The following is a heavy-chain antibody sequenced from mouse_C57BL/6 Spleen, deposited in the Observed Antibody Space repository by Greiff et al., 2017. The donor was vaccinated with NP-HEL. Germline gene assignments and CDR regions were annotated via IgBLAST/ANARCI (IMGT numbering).Heavy chain of an antibody. Sequence: EVMLVESGGGLVKPGGSLKLSCAASGFTFSDYGMHWVRQAPEKGLEWVAYISSGSSTIYYADTVKGRFTISRDNAKNTLFLQMTSLRSEDTAMYYCARSSVGSSYRYFDVWGTGTTVTVSS. J-gene: IGHJ1*03. D-gene: IGHD1-1*01. CDR1: GFTFSDYG. V-gene: IGHV5-17*01. CDR2: ISSGSSTI. CDR3: ARSSVGSSYRYFDV.